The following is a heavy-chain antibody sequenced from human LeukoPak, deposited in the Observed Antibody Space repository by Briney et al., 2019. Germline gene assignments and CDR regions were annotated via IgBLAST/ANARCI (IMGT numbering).Heavy chain of an antibody. Sequence: PGGSLRLSCAASGFTFSSYAMHWVRQAPGKGLEWVAVISYDGSNKYYADSVKGRFTISRDNSKNTLYLQMNSLRAEATAVYYCARGTRPLSDEPGDYWGQGTLVTVSS. CDR1: GFTFSSYA. D-gene: IGHD2-2*01. CDR2: ISYDGSNK. CDR3: ARGTRPLSDEPGDY. J-gene: IGHJ4*02. V-gene: IGHV3-30*14.